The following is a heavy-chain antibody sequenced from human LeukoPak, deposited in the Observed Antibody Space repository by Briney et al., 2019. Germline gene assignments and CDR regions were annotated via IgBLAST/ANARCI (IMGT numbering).Heavy chain of an antibody. D-gene: IGHD4-17*01. CDR1: GFTFGSYS. Sequence: GGSLRLSCAGSGFTFGSYSMNWVRQAPGKGLEWVGRIKSKTDGGTTDYAAPVKGRFTISRDDSKNTLYLQMNSLKTEDTAVYYCTTLTTVTTGYYYYYGMDVWGQGTTVTVSS. J-gene: IGHJ6*02. V-gene: IGHV3-15*01. CDR3: TTLTTVTTGYYYYYGMDV. CDR2: IKSKTDGGTT.